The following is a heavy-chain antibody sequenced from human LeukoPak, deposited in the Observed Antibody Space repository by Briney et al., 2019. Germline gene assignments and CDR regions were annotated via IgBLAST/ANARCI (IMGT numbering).Heavy chain of an antibody. CDR3: ARQAPSPTIPTVGYYYYYMDV. Sequence: SETLSLTCTVSGDSINNYYWSWIRQPPGKGLEWIGYIYYSGSTNYNPSLKSRVTISVDTSKNQFSLKLSSVTAADTAVYYCARQAPSPTIPTVGYYYYYMDVWGKGTTVTVSS. J-gene: IGHJ6*03. D-gene: IGHD1-26*01. V-gene: IGHV4-59*08. CDR2: IYYSGST. CDR1: GDSINNYY.